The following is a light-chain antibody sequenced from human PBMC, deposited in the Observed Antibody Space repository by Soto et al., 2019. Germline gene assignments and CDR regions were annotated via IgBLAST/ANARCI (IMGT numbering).Light chain of an antibody. J-gene: IGLJ1*01. CDR3: CAYADTFYV. V-gene: IGLV2-11*01. CDR2: DVS. CDR1: SSDVGGYDF. Sequence: QSALTQPRSVSGSPGQSVTISCTGTSSDVGGYDFVSWYQQHPGKAPKLMISDVSKRPSGVPDRFSGSKSGNTASLTISGLQAEDEANYYCCAYADTFYVFGTGTKVTVL.